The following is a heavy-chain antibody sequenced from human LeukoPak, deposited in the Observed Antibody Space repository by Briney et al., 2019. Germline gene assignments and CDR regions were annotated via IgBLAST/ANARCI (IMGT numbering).Heavy chain of an antibody. V-gene: IGHV3-23*01. CDR1: GFTFSSHG. CDR2: ISGSGGNT. Sequence: GGSLRLSCAASGFTFSSHGMNWVRQAPGKGLEWVSGISGSGGNTYYADSVKGRFTISRDNSKNTLYLQMNSLRAEDTAVYYCAKDDNYIRFLSWGQGTLVTVSS. J-gene: IGHJ5*02. D-gene: IGHD3-16*01. CDR3: AKDDNYIRFLS.